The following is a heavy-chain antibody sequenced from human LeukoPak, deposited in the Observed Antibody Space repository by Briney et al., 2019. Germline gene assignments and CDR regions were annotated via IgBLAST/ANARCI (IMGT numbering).Heavy chain of an antibody. D-gene: IGHD5-24*01. CDR2: IYYSGST. CDR3: ARDESYKGFQH. CDR1: GGSIISSDYH. V-gene: IGHV4-61*08. Sequence: PSETLSLTCTVSGGSIISSDYHWGWVRQPPGKGLEWIGYIYYSGSTNYNPSLKSRVTISVDTSKNQFSLKLSSVTAADTAVYYCARDESYKGFQHWGQGTLVTVSS. J-gene: IGHJ1*01.